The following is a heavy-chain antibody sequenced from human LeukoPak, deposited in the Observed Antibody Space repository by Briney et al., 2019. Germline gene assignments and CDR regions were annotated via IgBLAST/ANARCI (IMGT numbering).Heavy chain of an antibody. J-gene: IGHJ5*02. V-gene: IGHV1-18*01. D-gene: IGHD3-10*01. CDR1: GYTFTSYG. CDR3: ARGRHGSGSYYNGFLVRCFDP. Sequence: ASVKVSCKASGYTFTSYGISWVRQAPGQGLEWMGWISAYNGKTNYAQKLQGRVTMTTDTSTSTAYMELRSLRSDDTAVYYCARGRHGSGSYYNGFLVRCFDPWGQGTLVTVSS. CDR2: ISAYNGKT.